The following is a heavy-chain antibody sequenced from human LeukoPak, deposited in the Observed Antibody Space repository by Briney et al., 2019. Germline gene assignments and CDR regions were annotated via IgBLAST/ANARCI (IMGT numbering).Heavy chain of an antibody. J-gene: IGHJ6*03. D-gene: IGHD6-13*01. Sequence: ASVKVSCKASGYTFTGYYMHWVRQAPGQGLEWMGWINPNSGGTNYAQKFQGRVTMTRDTSISTAYMELNRLRSDDTAVYYCARDLAGMAYYMDVWGKGTTVTVSS. CDR2: INPNSGGT. V-gene: IGHV1-2*02. CDR1: GYTFTGYY. CDR3: ARDLAGMAYYMDV.